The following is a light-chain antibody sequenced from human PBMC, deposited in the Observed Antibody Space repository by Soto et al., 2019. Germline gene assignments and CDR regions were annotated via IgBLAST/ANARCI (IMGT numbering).Light chain of an antibody. CDR1: SSDVGAHDF. CDR3: NSYTLSKTVI. CDR2: EVT. Sequence: QSALTQPASVSGSPGQSITISCSGTSSDVGAHDFVSWYQHHPDKAPKVIFFEVTKRPSGVSSRFSGSKTGNTASLTISGLQAEDEADYYCNSYTLSKTVIFGGGTKLTVL. J-gene: IGLJ2*01. V-gene: IGLV2-14*01.